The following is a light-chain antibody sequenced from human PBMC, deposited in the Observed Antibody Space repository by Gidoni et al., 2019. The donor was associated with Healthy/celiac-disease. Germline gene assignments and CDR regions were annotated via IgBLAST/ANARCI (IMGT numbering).Light chain of an antibody. CDR2: CAS. J-gene: IGKJ4*01. V-gene: IGKV4-1*01. CDR1: QSVLYSSNNKTY. CDR3: QQYYSTPSLT. Sequence: DIVMTQSPDSLAVSLGERATIHCKSSQSVLYSSNNKTYLAWYQQKQGQPPKLLIYCASTRESGVPHRFSGSGSGRDFTLTISSMQDADVAVYYCQQYYSTPSLTFGRGTKVEIK.